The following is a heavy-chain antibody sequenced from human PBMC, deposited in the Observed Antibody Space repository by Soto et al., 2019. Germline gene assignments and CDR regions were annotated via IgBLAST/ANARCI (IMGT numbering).Heavy chain of an antibody. V-gene: IGHV3-21*01. CDR2: ISSSSSYI. CDR1: GFTFSSYS. D-gene: IGHD3-10*02. Sequence: EVQLVESGGGLVKPGGSLRLSCAASGFTFSSYSMNWVRQAPGKGLERVSSISSSSSYIYYADSVKGRFTIPRDNAKNSLYLQMNSLRAEDTAVYYCASFAGGCSGRPNWFDPWGQGTLVTVSS. J-gene: IGHJ5*02. CDR3: ASFAGGCSGRPNWFDP.